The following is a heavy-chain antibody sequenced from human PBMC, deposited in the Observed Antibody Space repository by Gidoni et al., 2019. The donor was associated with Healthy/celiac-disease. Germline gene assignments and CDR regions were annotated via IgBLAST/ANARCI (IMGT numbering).Heavy chain of an antibody. Sequence: QVQLVESGGGVVQPGRSLRLSCAASGFTFSSYGMHWVRQAPGKGLEWVAVISYDGSNKYYADSVKGRFTISRDNSKNTLYLQMNSLRAEDTAVYYCAKPSMEYSSSSPPDYWGQGTLVTVSS. CDR1: GFTFSSYG. CDR3: AKPSMEYSSSSPPDY. CDR2: ISYDGSNK. V-gene: IGHV3-30*18. J-gene: IGHJ4*02. D-gene: IGHD6-6*01.